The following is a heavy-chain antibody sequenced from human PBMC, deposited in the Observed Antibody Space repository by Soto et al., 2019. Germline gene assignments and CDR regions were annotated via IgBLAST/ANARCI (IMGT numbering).Heavy chain of an antibody. CDR1: GGSFSGYY. Sequence: QVQLQQWGAGLLKPSETLSLTCAVYGGSFSGYYWSWIRQPPGKGLEWIGEINHSGSTNYNPSLKSRVTISVDTSKNQFSLKLSSVTAADTAVYSCATRRGRGYSYGSDYWGQGTLVTVSS. CDR3: ATRRGRGYSYGSDY. CDR2: INHSGST. J-gene: IGHJ4*02. V-gene: IGHV4-34*01. D-gene: IGHD5-18*01.